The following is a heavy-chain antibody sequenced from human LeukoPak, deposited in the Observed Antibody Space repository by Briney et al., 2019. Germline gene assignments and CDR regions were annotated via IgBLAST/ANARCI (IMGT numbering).Heavy chain of an antibody. V-gene: IGHV3-33*01. CDR1: GFTISSYG. CDR2: IWYDGSNK. Sequence: GRSLRLSCAASGFTISSYGMHWVRQAPGKGLEWVAVIWYDGSNKYYADSVKGRFTISRDNSKNTLYLQMNSLRAEDTAVYYCAREGDGDYFDYWGQGTLVTVSS. D-gene: IGHD4-17*01. J-gene: IGHJ4*02. CDR3: AREGDGDYFDY.